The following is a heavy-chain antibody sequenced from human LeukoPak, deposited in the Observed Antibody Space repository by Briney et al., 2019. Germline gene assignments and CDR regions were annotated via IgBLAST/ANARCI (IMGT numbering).Heavy chain of an antibody. J-gene: IGHJ4*02. CDR1: GGTFSSYA. CDR2: IIPIFGTA. CDR3: ARVRRGVYYFDY. V-gene: IGHV1-69*13. Sequence: SVKVSCEASGGTFSSYAISWVRQAPGQGLEWMGGIIPIFGTANYAQKFQGRVTITADESTSTAYMELSSLRSEDTAVYYCARVRRGVYYFDYWGQGTLVTVSS. D-gene: IGHD3-10*01.